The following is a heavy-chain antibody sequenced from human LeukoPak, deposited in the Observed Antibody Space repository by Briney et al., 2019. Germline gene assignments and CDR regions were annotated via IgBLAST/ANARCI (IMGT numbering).Heavy chain of an antibody. CDR1: GGSFSGYY. CDR2: INHSGST. Sequence: SETLSLTCAVYGGSFSGYYWNWIRQPPGKGLEWIGEINHSGSTNYNPSLKSRVTISVDTSKNQFSLKLSSVTAADTAVYYCARGGPRGGSWGQGTLVTVSS. V-gene: IGHV4-34*01. J-gene: IGHJ5*02. CDR3: ARGGPRGGS. D-gene: IGHD5-12*01.